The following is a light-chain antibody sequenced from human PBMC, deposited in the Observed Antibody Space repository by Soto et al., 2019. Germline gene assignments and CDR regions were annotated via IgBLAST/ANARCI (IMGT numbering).Light chain of an antibody. CDR1: QDIINY. CDR2: DAS. CDR3: QQYHSFPPT. Sequence: VIWMTQSPSLLTASVGDRVTISCRVSQDIINYLAWYRQKPGKAPDLLIFDASSLENGVPSRFSGSGSGTDFTLTITRLQSEDFTTYYCQQYHSFPPTFGQGTQVEVE. V-gene: IGKV1D-8*01. J-gene: IGKJ1*01.